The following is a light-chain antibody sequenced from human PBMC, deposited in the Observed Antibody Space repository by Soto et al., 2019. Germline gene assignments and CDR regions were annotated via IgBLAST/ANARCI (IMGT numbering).Light chain of an antibody. CDR2: GAS. CDR3: QQGSSFPWT. CDR1: QSVTSN. Sequence: EIVMTQSPATLSVSPGERATLSCRASQSVTSNLAWYQQKPGRAPRLLIYGASTRATGIPARFSGSGSGTEFTLTISNLQSEDFATYFCQQGSSFPWTFGQGTKVEIK. J-gene: IGKJ1*01. V-gene: IGKV3-15*01.